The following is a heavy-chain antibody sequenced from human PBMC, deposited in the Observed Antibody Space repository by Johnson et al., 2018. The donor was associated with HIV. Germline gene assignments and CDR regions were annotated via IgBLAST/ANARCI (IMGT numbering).Heavy chain of an antibody. CDR3: AKGTLYSSSSRAFDI. CDR1: GFTFSSND. CDR2: IGSAGDT. J-gene: IGHJ3*02. Sequence: EVQLVESGGGLVKPGGSLRLSCAASGFTFSSNDMHWVRQTTGCGLEWVSGIGSAGDTYYPGSVKGRFTISRDNSKNTLYLQMNSLRAEDTAVYYCAKGTLYSSSSRAFDIWGQGTMVTVSS. D-gene: IGHD6-6*01. V-gene: IGHV3-13*01.